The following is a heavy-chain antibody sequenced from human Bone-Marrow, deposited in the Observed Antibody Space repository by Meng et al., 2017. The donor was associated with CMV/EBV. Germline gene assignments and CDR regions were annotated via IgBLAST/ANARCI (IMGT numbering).Heavy chain of an antibody. J-gene: IGHJ6*02. CDR2: INQDGSQK. CDR1: GFTFSSHW. D-gene: IGHD6-13*01. Sequence: GGSLRLSCAASGFTFSSHWMTWVRQAPGKGLEWVANINQDGSQKNYVDSVKGRFTISRDNAKNSLFLQMNSLGAEDTAVYYCARVAAAGRGMDVWGQGTTVTVSS. V-gene: IGHV3-7*04. CDR3: ARVAAAGRGMDV.